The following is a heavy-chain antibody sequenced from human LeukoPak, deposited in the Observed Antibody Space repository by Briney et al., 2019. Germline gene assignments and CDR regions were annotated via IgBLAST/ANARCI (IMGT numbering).Heavy chain of an antibody. V-gene: IGHV4-59*01. CDR1: GGSISSYY. CDR3: ARAPGCSFFDY. D-gene: IGHD2-15*01. Sequence: SETLSLTCTVSGGSISSYYWSWIRQPPGKGLEWVGYIYYSGSTNYNPSLRSRVTISVDTSKNQFSLKLSSVTAADTAVYYCARAPGCSFFDYWGQGTLVTVSS. J-gene: IGHJ4*02. CDR2: IYYSGST.